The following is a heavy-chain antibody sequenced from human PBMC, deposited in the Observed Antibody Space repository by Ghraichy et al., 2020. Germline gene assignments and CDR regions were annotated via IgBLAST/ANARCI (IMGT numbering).Heavy chain of an antibody. V-gene: IGHV3-33*01. J-gene: IGHJ4*02. CDR3: ARDGKIYCSGGSCHIDY. CDR2: IWYDGSNK. D-gene: IGHD2-15*01. CDR1: GFTFSSYG. Sequence: GESLNISCAASGFTFSSYGMHWVRQAPGKGLEWVAVIWYDGSNKYYADSVKGRFTISRDNSKNTLYLQMNSLRAEDTAVYYCARDGKIYCSGGSCHIDYWGQGTLVTVSS.